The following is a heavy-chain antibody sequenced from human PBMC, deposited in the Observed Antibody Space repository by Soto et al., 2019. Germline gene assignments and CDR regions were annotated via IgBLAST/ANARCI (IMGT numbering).Heavy chain of an antibody. D-gene: IGHD3-22*01. CDR1: GYTFTSYG. V-gene: IGHV1-18*01. CDR2: ISAYNGNT. Sequence: ASVKVSCKASGYTFTSYGIGWVRQAPGQGLEWMGWISAYNGNTNYAQKLQGRVTMTTDTSTSTAYMELRSLRSDDTAVYYCARDFSIVVINKYYFDYLGQGTLVIVSS. J-gene: IGHJ4*02. CDR3: ARDFSIVVINKYYFDY.